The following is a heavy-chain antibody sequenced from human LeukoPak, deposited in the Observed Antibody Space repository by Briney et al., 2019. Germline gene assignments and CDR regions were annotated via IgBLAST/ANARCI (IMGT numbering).Heavy chain of an antibody. CDR1: GYSFTSYW. CDR2: IYPGDSDT. Sequence: GESLKISCKGSGYSFTSYWIGWVSQMPGKGLEWMGIIYPGDSDTRYSPSFQGQVTISADKSISTAYLQWSSLKASDTAMYYCASLSGYCGGDCLPDAFDVWGQGTMVTVSS. CDR3: ASLSGYCGGDCLPDAFDV. D-gene: IGHD2-21*02. J-gene: IGHJ3*01. V-gene: IGHV5-51*01.